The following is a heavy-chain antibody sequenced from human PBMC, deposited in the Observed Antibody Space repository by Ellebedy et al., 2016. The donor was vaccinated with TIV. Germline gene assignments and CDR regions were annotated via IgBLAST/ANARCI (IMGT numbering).Heavy chain of an antibody. CDR1: GYSFSSYW. CDR2: IYPGDSHT. Sequence: GASLKISCQGSGYSFSSYWIAWVRQMPGKGLEWMGVIYPGDSHTKYSPSFQGQVTISADKSSSTAYLQWSSLKASDTAMYYCARQGGGSTNSDYWGQGTLVTVSS. CDR3: ARQGGGSTNSDY. V-gene: IGHV5-51*01. D-gene: IGHD3-10*01. J-gene: IGHJ4*02.